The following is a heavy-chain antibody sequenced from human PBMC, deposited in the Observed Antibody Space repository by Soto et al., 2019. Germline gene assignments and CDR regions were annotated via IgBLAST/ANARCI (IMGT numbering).Heavy chain of an antibody. J-gene: IGHJ5*02. CDR3: ARDRGSTWMYKWFDP. CDR1: GESINSADYY. Sequence: QVQLQESGPGLMKPSQTLSLTCTVSGESINSADYYWSWIRQSPVKGLEWIGHIYYSGSTYYTPSLRSRVTISIDTSKNQFSLKMTSVTAADTAVYYCARDRGSTWMYKWFDPWGQGTQVNVSS. V-gene: IGHV4-30-4*01. D-gene: IGHD6-13*01. CDR2: IYYSGST.